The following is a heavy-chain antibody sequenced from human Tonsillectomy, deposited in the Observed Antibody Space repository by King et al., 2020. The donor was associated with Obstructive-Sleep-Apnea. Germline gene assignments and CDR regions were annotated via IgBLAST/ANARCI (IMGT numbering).Heavy chain of an antibody. CDR3: VRGSRLGFGEF. J-gene: IGHJ4*02. CDR1: GFNFNVYY. Sequence: VQLVESGGGVVQPGRSLRLSCAASGFNFNVYYIHWVRQTPGKGLEWVAVISSDGGKKYYADSVKGRFTISRDNSKSTLYLQMNSLTTEDTAIYYCVRGSRLGFGEFWGRGTLVTVSA. V-gene: IGHV3-30-3*01. CDR2: ISSDGGKK. D-gene: IGHD3-10*01.